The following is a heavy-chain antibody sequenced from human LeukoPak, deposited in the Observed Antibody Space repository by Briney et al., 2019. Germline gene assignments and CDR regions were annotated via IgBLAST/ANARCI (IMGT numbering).Heavy chain of an antibody. CDR1: GGSISSSNW. CDR3: ARRDNWNLDAFDI. D-gene: IGHD1-1*01. Sequence: SGTLSLTRAVSGGSISSSNWWSWVRQPPGKGLEWIGEIYHSGSTNYNPSLKSRVTISVDKSKNQFSLKLSSVTAADTAVYYCARRDNWNLDAFDIWGQGTMVTVSS. CDR2: IYHSGST. V-gene: IGHV4-4*02. J-gene: IGHJ3*02.